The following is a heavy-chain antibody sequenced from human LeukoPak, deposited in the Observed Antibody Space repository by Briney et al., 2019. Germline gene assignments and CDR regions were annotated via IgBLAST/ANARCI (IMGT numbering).Heavy chain of an antibody. V-gene: IGHV3-49*04. D-gene: IGHD6-13*01. CDR3: TRGAYSSSWSGGYFDY. CDR2: IRSKAYGGTT. Sequence: GGSLRLSCAASGFPFSSYWMHWVRQVPGKGLEWVGFIRSKAYGGTTEYAASVKGRFTISRDDSKSIAYLQMNSLKTEDTAVYYCTRGAYSSSWSGGYFDYWGQGTLVTVSS. CDR1: GFPFSSYW. J-gene: IGHJ4*02.